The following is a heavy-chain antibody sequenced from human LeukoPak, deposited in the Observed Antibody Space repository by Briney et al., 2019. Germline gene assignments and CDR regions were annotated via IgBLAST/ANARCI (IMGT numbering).Heavy chain of an antibody. CDR3: ARDYDILTGYFRGGFDY. D-gene: IGHD3-9*01. J-gene: IGHJ4*02. Sequence: PGGPLTLFCAASGFSLTTYEMIWLRQAPGKGREWVSYLSSRGDSIYYADSVKGRFTISRDNAKNSLSLQINSLRAEDTAVYYCARDYDILTGYFRGGFDYWGQGTLVTVSS. V-gene: IGHV3-48*03. CDR1: GFSLTTYE. CDR2: LSSRGDSI.